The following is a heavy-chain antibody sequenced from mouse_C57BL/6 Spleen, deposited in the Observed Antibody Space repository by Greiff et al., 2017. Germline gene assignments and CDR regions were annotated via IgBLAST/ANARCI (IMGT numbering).Heavy chain of an antibody. CDR3: AAITTVVGRDFEV. J-gene: IGHJ1*03. CDR1: GYTFTSYW. CDR2: IDPSDSDT. Sequence: QVQLQQSGAELVRPGSSVKLSCKASGYTFTSYWMHWVKQRPIQGLEWIGNIDPSDSDTHYNQKFKDKATLTVDKSSSTAYLQLSNLTSEDSAVYYGAAITTVVGRDFEVWGTGTTVTVSS. D-gene: IGHD1-1*01. V-gene: IGHV1-52*01.